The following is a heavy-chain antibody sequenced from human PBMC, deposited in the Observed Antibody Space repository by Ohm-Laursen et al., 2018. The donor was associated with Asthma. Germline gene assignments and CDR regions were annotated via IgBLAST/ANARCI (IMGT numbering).Heavy chain of an antibody. Sequence: GTLSLTWTVSSASFSSVSYYWGWIRQPPEKRLEWIGSIYYTGSTTYSPSLKTRVTISVDTTKNQFSLRLRSVTAADTAVYYCARQARYLTSGSYYSTFDSWGQGTLVTVSS. CDR1: SASFSSVSYY. D-gene: IGHD3-10*01. CDR2: IYYTGST. V-gene: IGHV4-39*01. CDR3: ARQARYLTSGSYYSTFDS. J-gene: IGHJ4*02.